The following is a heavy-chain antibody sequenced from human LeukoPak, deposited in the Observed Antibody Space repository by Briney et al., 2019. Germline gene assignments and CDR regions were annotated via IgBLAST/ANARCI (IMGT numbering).Heavy chain of an antibody. Sequence: GGTLRLSCAASGFTFSDYYMSWIRQAPGKGLEWVSYISSSGSTIYYADSVKGRFTISGDNAKNSLYLQMNSLRAEDTAVYYCARDTYYYDSSEPVDYWGQGTLVTVSS. CDR1: GFTFSDYY. V-gene: IGHV3-11*04. CDR2: ISSSGSTI. J-gene: IGHJ4*02. CDR3: ARDTYYYDSSEPVDY. D-gene: IGHD3-22*01.